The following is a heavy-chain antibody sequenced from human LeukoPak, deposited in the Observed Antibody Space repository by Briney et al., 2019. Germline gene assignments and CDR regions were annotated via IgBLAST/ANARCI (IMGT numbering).Heavy chain of an antibody. D-gene: IGHD1-1*01. CDR3: ARGGTTFEH. Sequence: GGSLRLSCVASGFTFSVSWMSWVRQAPGKGLEWVANIKYDGSEKYYVDFVKGRFTISRDNAKNSLYLQMNSLRAEDTAVYYCARGGTTFEHWGQGTLVTVSS. CDR2: IKYDGSEK. V-gene: IGHV3-7*01. J-gene: IGHJ4*02. CDR1: GFTFSVSW.